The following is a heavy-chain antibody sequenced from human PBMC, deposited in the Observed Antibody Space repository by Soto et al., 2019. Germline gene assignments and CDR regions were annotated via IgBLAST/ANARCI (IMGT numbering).Heavy chain of an antibody. D-gene: IGHD3-22*01. V-gene: IGHV4-34*01. CDR3: ARRGGYYDRRRGYYFDY. CDR2: INHSGST. J-gene: IGHJ4*02. Sequence: QVQLQQWGAGLLKPSETLSLTCAVYGGSFSGYYWSWIRQPPGKGLEWIGEINHSGSTNYNPSLKSRVTISVDTSKNQFSLKLSSVTAADTAVYYCARRGGYYDRRRGYYFDYWGQGTLVTVSS. CDR1: GGSFSGYY.